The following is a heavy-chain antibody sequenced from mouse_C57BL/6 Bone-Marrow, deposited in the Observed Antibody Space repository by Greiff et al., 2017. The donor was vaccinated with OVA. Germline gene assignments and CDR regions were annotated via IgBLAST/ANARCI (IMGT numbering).Heavy chain of an antibody. CDR2: IYPRSGNT. CDR1: GYTFTSYG. D-gene: IGHD2-4*01. CDR3: ARQRGHDYDVGDY. V-gene: IGHV1-81*01. J-gene: IGHJ2*01. Sequence: LVESGAELARPGASVKLSCKASGYTFTSYGISWVKQRPGQGLEWIGEIYPRSGNTYYNEKFKGKATLTADKSSSTAYMELRSLTSEDAAVYFCARQRGHDYDVGDYWGQGTTLTVSS.